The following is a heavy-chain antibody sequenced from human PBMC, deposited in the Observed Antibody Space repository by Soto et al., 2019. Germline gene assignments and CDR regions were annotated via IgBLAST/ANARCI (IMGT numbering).Heavy chain of an antibody. CDR2: IYYSGST. CDR1: GGSVSSGSYY. J-gene: IGHJ2*01. Sequence: QVQLQESGPGLVKPSETLSLTCTVSGGSVSSGSYYWSWIRQPPGKGLEWIGYIYYSGSTNYNPSLKSRVTISVDTSKNQFSLKLSSVTAADTAVYYCARELTGDDWYFDLWGRGTLVTVSS. CDR3: ARELTGDDWYFDL. V-gene: IGHV4-61*01. D-gene: IGHD7-27*01.